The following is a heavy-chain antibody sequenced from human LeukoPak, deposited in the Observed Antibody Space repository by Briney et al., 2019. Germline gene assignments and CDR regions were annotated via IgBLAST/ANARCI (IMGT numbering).Heavy chain of an antibody. CDR1: GGSISSYY. CDR3: ARERDILTGYYDY. Sequence: NPSETLSLTCTVSGGSISSYYWSWIRQPPGKGLEWIGYIYYSGSTNYNPSLKSRVTISVDTSKNQFSLKLSSVTAADTAVYYCARERDILTGYYDYWGQGTLVTVS. V-gene: IGHV4-59*12. D-gene: IGHD3-9*01. J-gene: IGHJ4*02. CDR2: IYYSGST.